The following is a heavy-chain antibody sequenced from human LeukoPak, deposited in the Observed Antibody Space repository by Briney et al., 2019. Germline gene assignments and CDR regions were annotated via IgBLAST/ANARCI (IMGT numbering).Heavy chain of an antibody. CDR1: GFTFSSYE. V-gene: IGHV3-48*03. CDR2: ISSSGSTI. J-gene: IGHJ4*02. CDR3: ARGGIVVVTAIPLDY. D-gene: IGHD2-21*02. Sequence: PGGSLRLSCAASGFTFSSYEMNWVRQAPGKGLEWVSYISSSGSTIYYADSVKGRFTISRDNAKNSLYLQMNSLRAEDTAVYYCARGGIVVVTAIPLDYWGQGTLVTVSS.